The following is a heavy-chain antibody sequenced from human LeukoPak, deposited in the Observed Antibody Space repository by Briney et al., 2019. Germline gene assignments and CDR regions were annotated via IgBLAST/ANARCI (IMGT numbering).Heavy chain of an antibody. D-gene: IGHD2-2*01. CDR1: GFTFSSYS. J-gene: IGHJ4*02. CDR2: INSDGSWT. Sequence: GGSLRLSCAASGFTFSSYSMNWVRQAPGKGLVWVSHINSDGSWTSYADSVKGRFTISKDNAKDTVYLQMNNLRAEDTAVYYCVSFYETYWGRGTLVTVSS. CDR3: VSFYETY. V-gene: IGHV3-74*01.